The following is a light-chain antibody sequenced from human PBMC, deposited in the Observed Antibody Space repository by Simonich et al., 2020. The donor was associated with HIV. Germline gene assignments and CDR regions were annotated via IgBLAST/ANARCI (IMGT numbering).Light chain of an antibody. Sequence: DIQMTQSPSTLSASVGDRVPINCRASQSISSWWAWYQQKPGKAPKLLIYKASSLESGVPSRFSGSGYGTEFTLIISSPQPDDFATYYCQQYNSYPLTFGGGTKVEIK. J-gene: IGKJ4*01. V-gene: IGKV1-5*03. CDR2: KAS. CDR3: QQYNSYPLT. CDR1: QSISSW.